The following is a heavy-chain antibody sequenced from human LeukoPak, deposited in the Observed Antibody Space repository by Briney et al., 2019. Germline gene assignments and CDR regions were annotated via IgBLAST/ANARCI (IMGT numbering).Heavy chain of an antibody. Sequence: GGSLRLSCAASGFTFSIYWMSWVRQAPGKGLEWVANIKRNGSEKYYADSVKGRFTISRDNSKNTLYLQMNSLRAEDTAVYYCARVWFGELSPYFDYWGQGTLVTVSS. CDR3: ARVWFGELSPYFDY. J-gene: IGHJ4*02. CDR2: IKRNGSEK. CDR1: GFTFSIYW. V-gene: IGHV3-7*03. D-gene: IGHD3-10*01.